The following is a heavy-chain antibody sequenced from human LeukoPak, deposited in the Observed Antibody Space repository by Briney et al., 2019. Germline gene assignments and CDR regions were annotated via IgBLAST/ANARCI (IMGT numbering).Heavy chain of an antibody. CDR2: IYYSGST. CDR3: GSRYFES. CDR1: GGSISSYY. V-gene: IGHV4-59*12. D-gene: IGHD6-19*01. Sequence: PSETLSLTCTVSGGSISSYYWSWIRQPPGKGLEWIGYIYYSGSTNYNPSLKSRVTISVDTSKNQFSLQLNSATPEDTAIYYCGSRYFESWGQGTLVTVSS. J-gene: IGHJ4*02.